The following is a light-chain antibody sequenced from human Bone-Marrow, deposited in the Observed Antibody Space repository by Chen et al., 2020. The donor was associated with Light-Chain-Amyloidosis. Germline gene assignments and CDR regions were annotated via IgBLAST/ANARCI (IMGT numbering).Light chain of an antibody. CDR2: RDN. V-gene: IGLV3-25*03. J-gene: IGLJ2*01. CDR3: QSADSSGTYEVI. Sequence: SYELTQPPSVSVSPGQTARITCSGDDLPTKYAYWYQQKPGQAPVLVIHRDNEGPPGISERFSGSSSWTTATLTISGVQAEDEADYHCQSADSSGTYEVIFGGGTKLTVL. CDR1: DLPTKY.